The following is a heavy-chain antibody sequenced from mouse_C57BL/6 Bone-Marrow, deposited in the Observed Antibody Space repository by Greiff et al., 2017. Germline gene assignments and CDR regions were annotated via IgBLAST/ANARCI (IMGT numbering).Heavy chain of an antibody. CDR2: IDPEDGET. CDR1: GFNIKDYY. Sequence: VQLQQSGAELVKPGASVKLSCTASGFNIKDYYMHWVKQRTEQGLEWIGRIDPEDGETKYAPKCQGKATITADTSSNTAYLQLSSLTSEDTAVYYCASRPDDGYWAWFAYWGQGTLVTVSA. D-gene: IGHD2-3*01. V-gene: IGHV14-2*01. J-gene: IGHJ3*01. CDR3: ASRPDDGYWAWFAY.